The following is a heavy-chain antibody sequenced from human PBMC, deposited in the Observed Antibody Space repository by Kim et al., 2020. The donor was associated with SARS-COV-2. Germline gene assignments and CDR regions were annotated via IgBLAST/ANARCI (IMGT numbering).Heavy chain of an antibody. CDR1: GGSISSGDYY. Sequence: SETLSLTCTVSGGSISSGDYYWSWIRQPPGKGLEWIGYIYYSGSTYYNPSLKSRVTISVDTSKNQFSLKLSSVTAADTAVYYCARVLIVPAPVDIWGQGTMVTVSS. J-gene: IGHJ3*02. D-gene: IGHD2-2*01. V-gene: IGHV4-30-4*01. CDR2: IYYSGST. CDR3: ARVLIVPAPVDI.